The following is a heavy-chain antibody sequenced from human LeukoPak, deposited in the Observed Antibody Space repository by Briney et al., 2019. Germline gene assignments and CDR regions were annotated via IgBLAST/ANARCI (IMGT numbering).Heavy chain of an antibody. D-gene: IGHD3-10*01. V-gene: IGHV3-33*01. CDR3: ARELFSSGSCPDG. CDR1: GFTFSFYA. J-gene: IGHJ4*02. CDR2: IWSDGSNK. Sequence: PGRSLRLSCSPSGFTFSFYAIHWARPPPGKGLEWVALIWSDGSNKYYADSVKGRIIISRDNYKNTVYLQMNSLRAEETAVYYCARELFSSGSCPDGWGQGSLVTVSS.